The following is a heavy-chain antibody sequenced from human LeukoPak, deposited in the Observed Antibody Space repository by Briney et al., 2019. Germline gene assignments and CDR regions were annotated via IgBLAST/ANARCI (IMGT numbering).Heavy chain of an antibody. D-gene: IGHD1-1*01. Sequence: ASVKVSCKASYYTFTNYGITWVRQAPGQGLEWMGWISAYNGNTFYAQNLQGRVTMTTDTSTSTAYKELRSLTSDDTAVYYCARVLEITNYYYYMDVWGKGTTVTVSS. V-gene: IGHV1-18*01. CDR2: ISAYNGNT. CDR3: ARVLEITNYYYYMDV. J-gene: IGHJ6*03. CDR1: YYTFTNYG.